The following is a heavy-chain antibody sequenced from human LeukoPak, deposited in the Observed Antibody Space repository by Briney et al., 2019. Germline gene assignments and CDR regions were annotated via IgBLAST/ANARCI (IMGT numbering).Heavy chain of an antibody. CDR3: ARDWDCTSSSCYDAFDI. CDR1: GVAVSSNY. V-gene: IGHV3-53*01. J-gene: IGHJ3*02. D-gene: IGHD2-2*01. CDR2: IFSGGST. Sequence: GGSLRLACAAAGVAVSSNYMSWVREAPGKGLEWVSVIFSGGSTYYADSVKGRFTISRDNSKNTLYLQMNSLRVEDTAVYYCARDWDCTSSSCYDAFDIWGQGTMVTVSS.